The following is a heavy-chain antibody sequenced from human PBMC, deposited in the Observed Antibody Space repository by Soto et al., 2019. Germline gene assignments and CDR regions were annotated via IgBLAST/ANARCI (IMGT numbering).Heavy chain of an antibody. J-gene: IGHJ3*02. CDR1: GYTFTSYY. V-gene: IGHV1-46*01. Sequence: ASVKVSCKASGYTFTSYYMHWVRQAPGQGLEWMGIINPSGGSTSYAQKFQGRVTTTRDTSTSTVYMELSSLRSEDTAVYYCAREGLMNAFDIWGQGTMVPVSS. CDR3: AREGLMNAFDI. CDR2: INPSGGST.